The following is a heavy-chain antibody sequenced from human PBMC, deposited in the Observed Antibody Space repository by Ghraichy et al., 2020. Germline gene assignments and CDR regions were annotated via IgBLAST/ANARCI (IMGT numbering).Heavy chain of an antibody. V-gene: IGHV4-34*01. D-gene: IGHD2-2*01. CDR2: INHSGST. CDR3: ARVVPAASSGQDANLNWFDP. CDR1: GGSFSGYY. Sequence: SETLSLTCAVYGGSFSGYYWSWIRQPPGKGLEWIGEINHSGSTNYNPSLKSRVTISVDTSKNQFSLKLSSVTAADTAVYYCARVVPAASSGQDANLNWFDPWGQGTLVTVSS. J-gene: IGHJ5*02.